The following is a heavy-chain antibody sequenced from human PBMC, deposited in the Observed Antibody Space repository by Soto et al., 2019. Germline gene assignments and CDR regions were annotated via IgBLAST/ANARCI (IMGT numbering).Heavy chain of an antibody. D-gene: IGHD3-9*01. Sequence: GGSLRLSCAASGFVFRSYSMNWVRQAPGKGLEWVSAIGSSSDYIYYADSVKGRFTISRDNAKNSLCLQMNSLRAEDTAVYYCARDHYDILTGYWALGGMDVWGQGTTVTVSS. CDR1: GFVFRSYS. CDR2: IGSSSDYI. J-gene: IGHJ6*02. V-gene: IGHV3-21*01. CDR3: ARDHYDILTGYWALGGMDV.